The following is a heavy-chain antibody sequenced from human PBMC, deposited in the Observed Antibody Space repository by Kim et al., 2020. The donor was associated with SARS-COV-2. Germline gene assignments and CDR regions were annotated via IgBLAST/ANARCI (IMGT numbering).Heavy chain of an antibody. D-gene: IGHD5-18*01. J-gene: IGHJ4*02. CDR2: IGATGVHI. CDR1: GFTFSSSS. V-gene: IGHV3-23*01. Sequence: GGSLRLSCAASGFTFSSSSMTWVRQAPGKGLEWVSSIGATGVHIFYADSVKGRYTISRDNSNNILSLQMHSLRAEDTALYFCAKGGRTQLIDFWGQGTLGTVSS. CDR3: AKGGRTQLIDF.